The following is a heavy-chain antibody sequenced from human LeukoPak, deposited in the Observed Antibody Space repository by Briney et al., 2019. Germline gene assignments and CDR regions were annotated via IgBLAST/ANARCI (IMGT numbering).Heavy chain of an antibody. Sequence: SGGSLRLSCADSGFTFSRYWMHWVRQTPGKGLVWVSCISADESVTRYADSVKGRFIISRDNTKSTLYLQLHSLRAEDTGVYYCATAGGGTSRMGFDPWGQGTLVTVSS. CDR2: ISADESVT. J-gene: IGHJ5*02. CDR3: ATAGGGTSRMGFDP. V-gene: IGHV3-74*01. D-gene: IGHD1-26*01. CDR1: GFTFSRYW.